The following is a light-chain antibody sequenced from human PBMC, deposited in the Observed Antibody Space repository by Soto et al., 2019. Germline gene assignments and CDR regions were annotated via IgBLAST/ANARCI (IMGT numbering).Light chain of an antibody. Sequence: IVLTQSPGTLSLSPGERATLSCRASQRVTSNYLAWYQQRPGQAPRLLIFGASIRDTGLPDRFSGSGSGTAFTLTISRLEPEDFAVYYCQHYGSSPGTFGQGTKVEIK. CDR3: QHYGSSPGT. V-gene: IGKV3-20*01. CDR2: GAS. J-gene: IGKJ1*01. CDR1: QRVTSNY.